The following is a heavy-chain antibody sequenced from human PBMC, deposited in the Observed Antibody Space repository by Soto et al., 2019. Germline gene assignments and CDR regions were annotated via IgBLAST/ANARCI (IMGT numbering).Heavy chain of an antibody. J-gene: IGHJ6*02. D-gene: IGHD6-13*01. Sequence: GGSLRLSCAASGFTFSGSAMHWVRQASGKGLEWVGRIRSKANSYATAYAASVKGRFTISRDDSKNTAYLQMNSLKTEDTAVYYCTRLWEGSSWPYGMDVWGQGTTVTVSS. CDR1: GFTFSGSA. CDR3: TRLWEGSSWPYGMDV. CDR2: IRSKANSYAT. V-gene: IGHV3-73*01.